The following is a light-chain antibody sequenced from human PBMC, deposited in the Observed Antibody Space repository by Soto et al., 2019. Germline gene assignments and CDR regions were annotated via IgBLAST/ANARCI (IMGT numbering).Light chain of an antibody. CDR3: AAWDSSLATYV. CDR1: NSNIGKNF. CDR2: ENT. J-gene: IGLJ1*01. Sequence: QSVLTQPPSVSAAPGQKVTISCSGGNSNIGKNFVSWYLQVPGTAPRLVIYENTARPSGIPDRVSGSKCGTSATLGITGLQTGDEADYYCAAWDSSLATYVFGTGTKVTVL. V-gene: IGLV1-51*02.